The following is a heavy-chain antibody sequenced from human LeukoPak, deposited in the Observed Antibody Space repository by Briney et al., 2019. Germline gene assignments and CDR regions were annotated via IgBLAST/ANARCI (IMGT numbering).Heavy chain of an antibody. J-gene: IGHJ3*02. CDR1: GGSISSYH. V-gene: IGHV4-59*08. Sequence: SETLSLTCTVSGGSISSYHWSWIRQPPGKGLEWIGHIYYTGSTNYNPALKSRVTISVDTSKNQFSLKLSSVTAADTAVYYCARRYCSGGSCYPDAFDIWGQGTMVTVFS. CDR2: IYYTGST. CDR3: ARRYCSGGSCYPDAFDI. D-gene: IGHD2-15*01.